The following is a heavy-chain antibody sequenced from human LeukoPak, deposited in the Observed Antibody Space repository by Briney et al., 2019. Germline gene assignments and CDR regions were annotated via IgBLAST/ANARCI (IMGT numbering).Heavy chain of an antibody. D-gene: IGHD4-11*01. J-gene: IGHJ6*03. V-gene: IGHV1-8*03. CDR1: GYTFTGYY. Sequence: ASVKVSCKASGYTFTGYYMHWVRQATGQGLEWMGWMNPNSGNTGYAQKFQGRVTITRNTSISTAYMELSSLRSEDTAVYYCARGHSNYAYYYYYMDVWGKGTTVTVSS. CDR2: MNPNSGNT. CDR3: ARGHSNYAYYYYYMDV.